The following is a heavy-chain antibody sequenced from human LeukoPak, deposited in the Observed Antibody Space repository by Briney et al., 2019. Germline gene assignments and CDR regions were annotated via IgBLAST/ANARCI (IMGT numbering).Heavy chain of an antibody. V-gene: IGHV4-4*07. J-gene: IGHJ6*02. CDR3: ARDGGQKVRSLEWLPGYYYYYGMDV. Sequence: SETLSLTCTVSGGSISSYYWSWIRQPAGKGLEWIGRIYTSGSTNYHPSLKSRGTMSVDTSKNQFSLKLSSVTAADTAVYYCARDGGQKVRSLEWLPGYYYYYGMDVWGQGTTVTVSS. CDR1: GGSISSYY. CDR2: IYTSGST. D-gene: IGHD3-3*01.